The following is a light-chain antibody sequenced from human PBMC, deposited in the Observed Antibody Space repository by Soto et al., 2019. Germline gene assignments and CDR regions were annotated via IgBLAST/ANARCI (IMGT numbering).Light chain of an antibody. CDR3: QSYERSMSGSV. V-gene: IGLV1-40*01. CDR1: SSNIGAGYD. J-gene: IGLJ1*01. Sequence: QSALTQPPSVSGAPGQRVTISCTGSSSNIGAGYDVHWYQQLPGTAPKLLIYGNSNRPSGVPDRFSGSKSGTSASLAITGLQAEDEADYYCQSYERSMSGSVFGTGTKVTDL. CDR2: GNS.